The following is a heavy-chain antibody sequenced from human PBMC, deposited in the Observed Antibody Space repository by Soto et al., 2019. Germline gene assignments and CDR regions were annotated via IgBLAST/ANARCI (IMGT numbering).Heavy chain of an antibody. CDR3: ARDLGGYGY. Sequence: ESGGGVVQPGRSLRLSCAASGFTFSSYAMHWVRQAPGKGLEWVAVISYDGSNKYYADSVKGRFTISRDNSKNTLYLQMNSLRAEDTAVYYCARDLGGYGYWGQGTLVTVSS. CDR2: ISYDGSNK. CDR1: GFTFSSYA. D-gene: IGHD3-22*01. V-gene: IGHV3-30-3*01. J-gene: IGHJ4*02.